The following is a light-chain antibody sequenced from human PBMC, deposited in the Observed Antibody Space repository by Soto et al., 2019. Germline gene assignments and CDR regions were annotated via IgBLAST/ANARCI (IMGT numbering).Light chain of an antibody. CDR2: GAS. J-gene: IGKJ1*01. Sequence: IQLTPSPSSLSTSSLDRFTISCRASQSSGAYLDWYQQKPGKAPSLLIYGASSLASGVPAGFSGSGSGTDFTLTISSLQSEDFAAYYCHQTYGSPQTFGQGTKVDTK. V-gene: IGKV1-39*01. CDR3: HQTYGSPQT. CDR1: QSSGAY.